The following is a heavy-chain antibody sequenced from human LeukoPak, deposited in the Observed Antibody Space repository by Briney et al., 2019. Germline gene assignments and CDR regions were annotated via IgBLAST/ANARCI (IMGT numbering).Heavy chain of an antibody. J-gene: IGHJ3*02. D-gene: IGHD2-2*01. CDR1: GYTYTGYY. CDR3: AREGVYCSSTSCPRSVAFDI. Sequence: ASVKVSCKASGYTYTGYYMHWVRQAPGQGLEWMGIINPSGGSTSYAQKFQGRVTMTRDTSTSTVYMELSSLRSEDTAVYYCAREGVYCSSTSCPRSVAFDIWGQGTMVTVSS. CDR2: INPSGGST. V-gene: IGHV1-46*01.